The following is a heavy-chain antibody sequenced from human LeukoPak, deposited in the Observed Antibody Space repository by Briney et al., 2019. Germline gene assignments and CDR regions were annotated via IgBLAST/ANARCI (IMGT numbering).Heavy chain of an antibody. CDR1: SGFA. J-gene: IGHJ4*02. CDR3: AKGHKSSSSFFDS. CDR2: INGRGDDT. Sequence: GGSLRLSCAAFSGFAMSWVRQAPGRGLEWVSAINGRGDDTYYPDSVKGRFTISRDNSNNTLYLQMNSLRAEDTAVYYCAKGHKSSSSFFDSWGQGILVTVSS. D-gene: IGHD6-19*01. V-gene: IGHV3-23*01.